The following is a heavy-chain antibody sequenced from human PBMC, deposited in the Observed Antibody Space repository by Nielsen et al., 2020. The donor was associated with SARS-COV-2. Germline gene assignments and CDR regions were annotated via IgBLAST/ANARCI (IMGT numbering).Heavy chain of an antibody. Sequence: SETLSLTCTVSGGSFSSGDYYWSWIRQPPGKGLEWIGYIHYSGSTYYRSSLKSRVSISIDRSKNQFSLKLSSVTAADTAVYYCAREWSGGFSWYSNYIDYWGQGTLVTVSS. V-gene: IGHV4-30-4*01. J-gene: IGHJ4*02. CDR3: AREWSGGFSWYSNYIDY. CDR2: IHYSGST. D-gene: IGHD6-13*01. CDR1: GGSFSSGDYY.